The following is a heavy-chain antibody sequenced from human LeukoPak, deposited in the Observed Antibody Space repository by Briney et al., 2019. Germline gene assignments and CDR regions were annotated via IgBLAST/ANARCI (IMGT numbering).Heavy chain of an antibody. J-gene: IGHJ3*02. CDR2: IIPIFGTA. CDR3: AREQQQPVRCAFDI. Sequence: SVKVSCKASGGTFSSYAISWVRQAPGQGLEWMGGIIPIFGTANYAQKFQGRVTITTDESTSTAHMELSSLRSEDTAVYYCAREQQQPVRCAFDIWGQGTMVTVSS. CDR1: GGTFSSYA. V-gene: IGHV1-69*05. D-gene: IGHD6-13*01.